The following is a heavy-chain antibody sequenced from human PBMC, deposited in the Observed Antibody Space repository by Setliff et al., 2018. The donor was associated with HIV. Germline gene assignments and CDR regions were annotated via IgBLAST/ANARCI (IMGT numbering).Heavy chain of an antibody. CDR2: ISWNSGSI. V-gene: IGHV3-9*01. Sequence: GGSLRLSCAASGFIFDDYAMHWVRQAPGKGLEWVSGISWNSGSIGYADSVKGRFTTSRDNSKNSLYLEMNSLRAEDTAVYFCAVDSRSRPTTWGQGTLVTVSS. CDR3: AVDSRSRPTT. CDR1: GFIFDDYA. D-gene: IGHD5-12*01. J-gene: IGHJ5*02.